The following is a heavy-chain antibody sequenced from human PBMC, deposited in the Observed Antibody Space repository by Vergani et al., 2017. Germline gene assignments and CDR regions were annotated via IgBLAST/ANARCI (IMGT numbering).Heavy chain of an antibody. CDR2: ISWNRGSI. CDR3: AKDHYDFWSGYPNLSPFDL. CDR1: GFTFEDYA. Sequence: EVQLVESGGGLVQPGRSLRLSCAASGFTFEDYAMHWVRQAPGKGLEWVSGISWNRGSIGYADSVKGRFTISRDNAKNSLYLQMNSLRAEDTALYYCAKDHYDFWSGYPNLSPFDLWGRGTLVTVSS. J-gene: IGHJ2*01. D-gene: IGHD3-3*01. V-gene: IGHV3-9*01.